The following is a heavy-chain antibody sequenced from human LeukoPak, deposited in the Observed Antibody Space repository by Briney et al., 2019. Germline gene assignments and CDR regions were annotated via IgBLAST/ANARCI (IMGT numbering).Heavy chain of an antibody. J-gene: IGHJ6*02. V-gene: IGHV1-2*02. CDR3: ARDGSYGDYANYYYGMDV. CDR1: GYTFTGYY. Sequence: ASVKVSCKASGYTFTGYYMHWVRQAPGQGLEWMGWISPNSGGTNYARRFQGRVTMTRDTSISTAYMELSRLRSDDTAVYYCARDGSYGDYANYYYGMDVWGQGTTVTVSS. CDR2: ISPNSGGT. D-gene: IGHD4-17*01.